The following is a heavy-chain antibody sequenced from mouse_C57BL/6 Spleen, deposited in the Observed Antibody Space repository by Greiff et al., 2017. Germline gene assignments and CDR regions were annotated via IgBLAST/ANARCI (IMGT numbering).Heavy chain of an antibody. Sequence: EVQRVESGPELVKPGASVKMSCKASGYTFTDYNMHWVKQSHGKSLEWIGYINPNNGGTSYNQKFKGKATLTVNKSSSTAYMELRSLTSEDSAVYYCARKKTVYDYDGGGFDYWGQGTTLTVSS. CDR2: INPNNGGT. J-gene: IGHJ2*01. CDR3: ARKKTVYDYDGGGFDY. V-gene: IGHV1-22*01. D-gene: IGHD2-4*01. CDR1: GYTFTDYN.